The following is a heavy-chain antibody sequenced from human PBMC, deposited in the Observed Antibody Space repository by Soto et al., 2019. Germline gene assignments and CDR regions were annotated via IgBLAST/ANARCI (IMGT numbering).Heavy chain of an antibody. CDR2: IYYSGST. CDR3: AGMSRGYYYYGMDV. J-gene: IGHJ6*02. V-gene: IGHV4-59*01. Sequence: SETLSLTCTVSGGSISSYYWSWIRQPPGKGLEWIGYIYYSGSTNYNPSLKSRVTISVDTSKNQFSLKLSSVTAADTAVYYCAGMSRGYYYYGMDVWGQGTTVTVSS. CDR1: GGSISSYY. D-gene: IGHD1-20*01.